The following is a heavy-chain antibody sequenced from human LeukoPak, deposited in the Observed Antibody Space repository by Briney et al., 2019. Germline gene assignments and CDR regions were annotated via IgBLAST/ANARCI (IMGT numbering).Heavy chain of an antibody. CDR3: TRQLVGTWYFDY. D-gene: IGHD6-13*01. V-gene: IGHV1-2*07. CDR2: INPKSGVT. Sequence: GASVKVSCRAFAFTDYYLHWVRQAPGQGLEWMGWINPKSGVTTYADKFQGRVTMTRDTSINTAYLRLSRLRSDDTAIYYCTRQLVGTWYFDYWGQGTLVTVSS. J-gene: IGHJ4*02. CDR1: AFTDYY.